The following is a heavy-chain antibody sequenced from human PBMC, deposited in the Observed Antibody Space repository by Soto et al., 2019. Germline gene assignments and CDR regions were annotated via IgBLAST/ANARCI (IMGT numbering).Heavy chain of an antibody. V-gene: IGHV3-21*01. J-gene: IGHJ3*02. CDR2: ISIISTYI. CDR3: ARRGSEVTTGGGALDM. D-gene: IGHD4-17*01. Sequence: EVQLVESGGGLVKPGGSLRLSCVASRFRFSDYTMTWVRQAPGKGLEWVSSISIISTYIYYGDSVKGRFTISRDNAKNSLYLQMNRLTVEYTAVYYCARRGSEVTTGGGALDMWGQGTTVTVSS. CDR1: RFRFSDYT.